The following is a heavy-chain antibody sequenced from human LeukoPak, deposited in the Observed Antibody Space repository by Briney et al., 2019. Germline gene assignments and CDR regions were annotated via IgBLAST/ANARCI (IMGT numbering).Heavy chain of an antibody. D-gene: IGHD6-19*01. CDR1: GFTFSDYY. V-gene: IGHV3-11*01. J-gene: IGHJ1*01. CDR3: ARAPRSSGWYKEYFQH. Sequence: GGSLRLSCAASGFTFSDYYMSWIRQAPGKGLEWVSYISSSGSTIYYADSVKGRFTISRDNAKNSLYLQMNSLRAEDTAVYYCARAPRSSGWYKEYFQHWGQGTLVTVSS. CDR2: ISSSGSTI.